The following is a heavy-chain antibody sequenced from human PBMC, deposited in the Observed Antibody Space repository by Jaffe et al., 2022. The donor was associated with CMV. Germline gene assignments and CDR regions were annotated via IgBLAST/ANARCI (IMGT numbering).Heavy chain of an antibody. CDR3: ARRVAYCTNGVCQGWYFDL. V-gene: IGHV5-51*01. CDR1: GYSFTSYW. CDR2: IYPGDSDT. J-gene: IGHJ2*01. D-gene: IGHD2-8*01. Sequence: EVQLVQSGAEVKKPGESLKISCKGSGYSFTSYWIGWVRQMPGKGLEWMGIIYPGDSDTRYSPSFQGQVTISADKSISTAYLQWSSLKASDTAMYYCARRVAYCTNGVCQGWYFDLWGRGTLVTVSS.